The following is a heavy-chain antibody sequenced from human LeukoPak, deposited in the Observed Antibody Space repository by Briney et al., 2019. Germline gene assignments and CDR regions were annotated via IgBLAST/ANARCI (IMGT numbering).Heavy chain of an antibody. CDR2: FIPIFNTA. CDR3: ARDPGYCSGGSCYSAYYDY. D-gene: IGHD2-15*01. Sequence: ASVKVSCKASGGTFSNFAISWVRQAPGQRLERMGNFIPIFNTANYAQTFQGRVTITTDEYTSTAYMELTSLRSEDTAVYYCARDPGYCSGGSCYSAYYDYWGQGTLVTVSS. V-gene: IGHV1-69*05. CDR1: GGTFSNFA. J-gene: IGHJ4*02.